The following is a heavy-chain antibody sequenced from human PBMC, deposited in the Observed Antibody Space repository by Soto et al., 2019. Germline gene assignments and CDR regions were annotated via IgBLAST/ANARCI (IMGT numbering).Heavy chain of an antibody. Sequence: EVQLVESGGGLVKAGGSLRLFCTASGFTFRNYNMNWVRQAPGKGLEWVSSISTGGAYMFYADSVKGRFTISRDNAQNSMFRKIGSPRAEDTAVYYCARDIASPGGDYFDSWGQGTLVTVSS. CDR2: ISTGGAYM. D-gene: IGHD2-21*01. CDR1: GFTFRNYN. J-gene: IGHJ4*02. CDR3: ARDIASPGGDYFDS. V-gene: IGHV3-21*06.